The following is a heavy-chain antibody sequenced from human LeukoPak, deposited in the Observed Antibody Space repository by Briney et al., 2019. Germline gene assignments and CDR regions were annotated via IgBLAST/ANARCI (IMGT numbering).Heavy chain of an antibody. D-gene: IGHD3-10*01. J-gene: IGHJ4*02. CDR2: FNHSGST. CDR3: ARGWYYYGSGSPSLN. V-gene: IGHV4-34*01. Sequence: SETLSLTCAVYGGSFSGYYWSWIRQPPGKGLEWIGEFNHSGSTNYNPSLKSRVTISVDTSKNQFSLKLSSVTAADTAVYYCARGWYYYGSGSPSLNWGQGTLVTVSS. CDR1: GGSFSGYY.